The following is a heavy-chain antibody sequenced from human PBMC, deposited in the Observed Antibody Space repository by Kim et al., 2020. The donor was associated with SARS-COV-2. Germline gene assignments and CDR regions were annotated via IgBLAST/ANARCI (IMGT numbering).Heavy chain of an antibody. D-gene: IGHD2-21*01. Sequence: ASVKVSCKASGYTFTGYYMHWVRQAPGQGLEWMGWINPNSGGTNYAQKFQGRVTMTRDTSISTAYMELSRLRSDDTAVYYCASRGKAYCGGDCYNAFDIWGQGTMVTVSS. V-gene: IGHV1-2*02. CDR2: INPNSGGT. J-gene: IGHJ3*02. CDR1: GYTFTGYY. CDR3: ASRGKAYCGGDCYNAFDI.